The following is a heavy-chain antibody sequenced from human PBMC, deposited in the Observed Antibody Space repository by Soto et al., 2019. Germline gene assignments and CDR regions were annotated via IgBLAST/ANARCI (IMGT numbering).Heavy chain of an antibody. Sequence: GASVKVSCKASGYTFTSYYMHWVRQAPGQGLEWMGIINPSGGSTSYAQKFQGRVTMARDTSTSTVYMELSSLRSEDTAVYYCAARGYDYIWGSYRSPNDAFDIWGQGTMVTVS. D-gene: IGHD3-16*02. J-gene: IGHJ3*02. CDR2: INPSGGST. V-gene: IGHV1-46*01. CDR3: AARGYDYIWGSYRSPNDAFDI. CDR1: GYTFTSYY.